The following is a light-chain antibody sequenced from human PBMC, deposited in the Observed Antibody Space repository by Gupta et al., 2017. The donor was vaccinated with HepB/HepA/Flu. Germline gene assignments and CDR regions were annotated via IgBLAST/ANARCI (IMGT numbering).Light chain of an antibody. V-gene: IGKV4-1*01. CDR2: WAS. Sequence: DIVMTQSPDSLAVSLGERATINCKSRQSVLNSSNNKNYLAWYQQKPGRPPKLLIYWASSRESGVPDRFSGSGSGTDFTLTISSLQAEDVAVYYCQQDYSSPYTFGQGTKLEIK. CDR3: QQDYSSPYT. CDR1: QSVLNSSNNKNY. J-gene: IGKJ2*01.